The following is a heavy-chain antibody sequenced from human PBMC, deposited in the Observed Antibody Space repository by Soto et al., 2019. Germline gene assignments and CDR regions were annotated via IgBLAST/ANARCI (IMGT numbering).Heavy chain of an antibody. Sequence: GGSLRLSCAAFGFTFEDSAMHWIRQTPGKGLEWVAGINWNGGSVGYADSVKGRFTISRDNANNSLFLQMDSLRPEDTALYYCAKGRGALAVVSNWFDPWGQGTLVTVS. CDR2: INWNGGSV. CDR3: AKGRGALAVVSNWFDP. J-gene: IGHJ5*02. V-gene: IGHV3-9*01. D-gene: IGHD2-2*01. CDR1: GFTFEDSA.